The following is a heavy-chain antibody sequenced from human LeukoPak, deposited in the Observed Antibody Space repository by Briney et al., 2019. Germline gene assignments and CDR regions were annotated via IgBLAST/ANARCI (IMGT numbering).Heavy chain of an antibody. D-gene: IGHD5-24*01. V-gene: IGHV4-30-4*01. Sequence: NSSETLSLTCTVSGDSIGSADYYWSWIRQPPGKGLEWIGYIYYSGSTYYNPSLKSRVMMPQDTSKNQFSLKVNSVTAADTAVYYCARDHGITASWFDPWGQGILVTVSS. CDR2: IYYSGST. CDR1: GDSIGSADYY. J-gene: IGHJ5*02. CDR3: ARDHGITASWFDP.